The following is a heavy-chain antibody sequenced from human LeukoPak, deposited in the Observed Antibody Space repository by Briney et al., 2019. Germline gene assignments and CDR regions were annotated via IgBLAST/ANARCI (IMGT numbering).Heavy chain of an antibody. D-gene: IGHD6-6*01. CDR2: IYHSGST. V-gene: IGHV4-38-2*02. Sequence: SETLSLTCTVSGYSISSGYYWGWIRQPPGKGLEWIGSIYHSGSTYYNPSLKSRFTISVDTSKNQFSLKLSSVTAADTAVYYCARGQLHLDYWGQGTLVTVSS. CDR1: GYSISSGYY. CDR3: ARGQLHLDY. J-gene: IGHJ4*02.